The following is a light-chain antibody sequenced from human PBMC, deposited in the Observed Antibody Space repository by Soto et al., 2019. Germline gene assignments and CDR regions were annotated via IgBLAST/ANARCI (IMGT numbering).Light chain of an antibody. CDR1: QSVSSSS. CDR3: QQYGGSPRT. CDR2: GAS. Sequence: EIVLTQSPGTLSLSPGERATLSCRASQSVSSSSLAWYQQKRGQAPRLLTHGASNRATGIPDRFSGSGSGTDFTLTISRLEPEDFAVYYCQQYGGSPRTFGQGTKVDIK. J-gene: IGKJ1*01. V-gene: IGKV3-20*01.